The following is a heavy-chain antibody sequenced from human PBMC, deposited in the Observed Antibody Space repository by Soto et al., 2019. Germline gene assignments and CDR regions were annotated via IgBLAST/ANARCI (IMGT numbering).Heavy chain of an antibody. CDR1: GYTFTSYG. V-gene: IGHV1-18*01. CDR2: ISAYNGNT. Sequence: ASVKVSCKASGYTFTSYGISWVRQAPGQGLEWMGWISAYNGNTNYAQKLQGRVTMTTDTSTSTAYMELRSLRSDDTAVYYCARDLSGEAAVWFDPWGQGTLVTVSS. J-gene: IGHJ5*02. CDR3: ARDLSGEAAVWFDP. D-gene: IGHD5-12*01.